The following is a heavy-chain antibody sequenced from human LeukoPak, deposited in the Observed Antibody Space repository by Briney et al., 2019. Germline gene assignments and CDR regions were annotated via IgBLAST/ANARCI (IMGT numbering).Heavy chain of an antibody. J-gene: IGHJ4*02. CDR2: ISGSGADT. V-gene: IGHV3-23*01. Sequence: GGSLRLSCTTSGFTFSNFAMSWVRQAPGEGLGWVSIISGSGADTFYTDSVKGRFTISRDNSKNTLYLQMNSLRAEDTAVYYCAKPHGVGYLGQGTLATVSS. CDR1: GFTFSNFA. CDR3: AKPHGVGY. D-gene: IGHD4-17*01.